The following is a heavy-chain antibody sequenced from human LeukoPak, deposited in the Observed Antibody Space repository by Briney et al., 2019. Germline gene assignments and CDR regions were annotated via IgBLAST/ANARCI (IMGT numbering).Heavy chain of an antibody. D-gene: IGHD3-10*01. J-gene: IGHJ4*02. V-gene: IGHV4-28*01. CDR3: ARKENVYYYFDY. CDR2: IYHSGTT. Sequence: SEALSLTCAVSGYSITSSSWWGWIRQPPGKGLEWIGYIYHSGTTYYNPSLQSRVTMSVDTSKNQFSLKLSSVTAVDTAVYYCARKENVYYYFDYWGQGTLVTVSS. CDR1: GYSITSSSW.